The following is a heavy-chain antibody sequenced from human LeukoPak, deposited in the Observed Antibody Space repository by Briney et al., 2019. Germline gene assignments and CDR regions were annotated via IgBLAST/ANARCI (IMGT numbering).Heavy chain of an antibody. J-gene: IGHJ6*03. CDR2: IIPIFGTA. Sequence: SVKVSCKASGGTFSSYAISWVRQAPGQGLEWMGGIIPIFGTANYAQKFQGRVTITTDESTSTAYMELSSLRSEDTAVYYCASGIMEGQSSYYYYYMDVWAKGPRSPSP. CDR1: GGTFSSYA. CDR3: ASGIMEGQSSYYYYYMDV. V-gene: IGHV1-69*05. D-gene: IGHD2-8*01.